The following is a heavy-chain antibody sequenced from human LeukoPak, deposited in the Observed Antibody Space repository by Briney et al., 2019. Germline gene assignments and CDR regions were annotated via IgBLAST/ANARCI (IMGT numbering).Heavy chain of an antibody. CDR2: MNPNSGNT. Sequence: ASVKVSCKASGYTFTSYDINWVRQATGQGLEWMGWMNPNSGNTGYAQKFQGRVAITRNTSISTAYMELSSLRSEDTAVYYCARGVSGSGSYSDWFDPWGQGTLVTASS. CDR1: GYTFTSYD. V-gene: IGHV1-8*03. J-gene: IGHJ5*02. D-gene: IGHD3-10*01. CDR3: ARGVSGSGSYSDWFDP.